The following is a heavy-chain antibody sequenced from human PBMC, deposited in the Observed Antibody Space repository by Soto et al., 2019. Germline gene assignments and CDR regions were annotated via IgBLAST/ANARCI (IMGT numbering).Heavy chain of an antibody. Sequence: GGSLRLSCAASGFTFSSYGMHWVRQAPGKGLEWVAVISYDGSNKYYADSVKGRFTISRDNSKNTLYLQMNSLRAEDTAVYYYAKGPYYLRYYYDSSGYPTWGQGTLVTVSS. CDR1: GFTFSSYG. CDR2: ISYDGSNK. V-gene: IGHV3-30*18. CDR3: AKGPYYLRYYYDSSGYPT. D-gene: IGHD3-22*01. J-gene: IGHJ4*02.